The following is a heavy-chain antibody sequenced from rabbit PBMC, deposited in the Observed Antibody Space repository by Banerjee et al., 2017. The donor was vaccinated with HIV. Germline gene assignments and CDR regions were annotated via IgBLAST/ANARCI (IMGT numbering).Heavy chain of an antibody. CDR1: GFSFSSSYY. CDR2: IDSSSATP. Sequence: QEQLEESGGDLVKPEGSLTLTCTASGFSFSSSYYMCWVRQAPGMRLEWIACIDSSSATPWYASWVNGRFTISRDNAQNTVFLQMTSLTAADTATYFCARDAADYGDNYDLWGQGTLSPS. CDR3: ARDAADYGDNYDL. V-gene: IGHV1S45*01. D-gene: IGHD2-1*01. J-gene: IGHJ4*01.